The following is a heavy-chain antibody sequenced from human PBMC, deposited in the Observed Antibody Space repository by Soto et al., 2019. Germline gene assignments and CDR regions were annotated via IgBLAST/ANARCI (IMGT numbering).Heavy chain of an antibody. V-gene: IGHV1-18*01. CDR3: ARGGIGIVVVPTHNWFDP. Sequence: QVQLVQSGAEVKKPGASVKVSCKASGYTFTNYGITWVRQAPGQGLEWMGWISAYNGNTNYAQKLQGRVTLTTDTATSTAYMELRGLRSDDTAVYYCARGGIGIVVVPTHNWFDPWGQGTLVTVSS. CDR1: GYTFTNYG. J-gene: IGHJ5*02. D-gene: IGHD2-2*01. CDR2: ISAYNGNT.